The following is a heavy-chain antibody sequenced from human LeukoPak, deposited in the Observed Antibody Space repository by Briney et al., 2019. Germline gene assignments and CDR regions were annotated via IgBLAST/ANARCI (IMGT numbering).Heavy chain of an antibody. D-gene: IGHD4-23*01. CDR3: VKGHDYGGNSVDY. Sequence: GRSLRLSCAASGFTFSSYGMHWVRQAPGKGLEWVAVISYDGSNKYYADSVKGRFTISRDNSKNTLYLQMNSLRAEDTAVYYCVKGHDYGGNSVDYWGQGTLVTVSS. CDR2: ISYDGSNK. V-gene: IGHV3-30*18. J-gene: IGHJ4*02. CDR1: GFTFSSYG.